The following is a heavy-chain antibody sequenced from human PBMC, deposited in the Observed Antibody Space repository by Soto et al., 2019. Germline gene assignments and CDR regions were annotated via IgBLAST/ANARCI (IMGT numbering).Heavy chain of an antibody. D-gene: IGHD5-18*01. V-gene: IGHV4-59*08. CDR1: GGSINNYY. CDR3: ARHRYSYGSYYFDY. CDR2: IYYSGTT. Sequence: PSETLSLTCSVSGGSINNYYWIWIRQPPGKGLEWIGYIYYSGTTNYNPSLKSRVTISVDTSKNQFSLKLSSVTAADTAVYYCARHRYSYGSYYFDYWGQGTLVTVSS. J-gene: IGHJ4*02.